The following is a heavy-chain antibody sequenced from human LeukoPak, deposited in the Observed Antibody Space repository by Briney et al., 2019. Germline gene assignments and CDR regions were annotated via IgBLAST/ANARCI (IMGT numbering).Heavy chain of an antibody. CDR2: IYPGDSDT. V-gene: IGHV5-51*01. D-gene: IGHD6-19*01. CDR3: AMRHSSGWYYDY. CDR1: GYSFTIYW. Sequence: GESLKISCKGSGYSFTIYWIAWVRQMPGKGLEWMGIIYPGDSDTRYSPSFQGQVTISADKSINTAYLQWSSLKASDTAIYYCAMRHSSGWYYDYWGQGTLSPSPQ. J-gene: IGHJ4*02.